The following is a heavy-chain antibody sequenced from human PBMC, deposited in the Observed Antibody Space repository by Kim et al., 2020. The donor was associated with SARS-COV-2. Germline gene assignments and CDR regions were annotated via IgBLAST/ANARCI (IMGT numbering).Heavy chain of an antibody. D-gene: IGHD6-6*01. CDR3: AKGELGRIAARLGFDY. Sequence: GGSLRLSCAASGFTFSSYGMHWVRQAPGKGLEWVAVISYDGSNKYYADSVKGRFTISRDNSKNTLYLQMNSLRAEDTAVYYCAKGELGRIAARLGFDYWGQGTLVTVSS. CDR1: GFTFSSYG. V-gene: IGHV3-30*18. J-gene: IGHJ4*02. CDR2: ISYDGSNK.